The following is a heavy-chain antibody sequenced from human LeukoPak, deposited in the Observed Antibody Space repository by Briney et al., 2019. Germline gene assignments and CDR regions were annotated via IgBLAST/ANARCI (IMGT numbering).Heavy chain of an antibody. CDR1: GYPFSNYA. CDR3: ARAPSLVVTASPWLGWFDP. J-gene: IGHJ5*02. Sequence: ASVKVSCKASGYPFSNYAISWVRQAPGQGLEWMGGIIPIFGTAKYAQKFQGRVTITADELTRTAYMELSSLRSEDTAVYYCARAPSLVVTASPWLGWFDPWGQGTLVTVSS. V-gene: IGHV1-69*13. D-gene: IGHD2-21*02. CDR2: IIPIFGTA.